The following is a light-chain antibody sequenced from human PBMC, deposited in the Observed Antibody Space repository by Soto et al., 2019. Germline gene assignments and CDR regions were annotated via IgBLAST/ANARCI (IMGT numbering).Light chain of an antibody. J-gene: IGLJ2*01. Sequence: QSVLTQPASVSGSPGQSITISCTGTSSDIGGYNYVSWYQQHPGKAPKVMIYDVSNRPSGVSNRFSGSKSGNTASLTISGLQAEDEADYYCSSQAVSSTLVFGGGTKVTVL. V-gene: IGLV2-14*01. CDR1: SSDIGGYNY. CDR3: SSQAVSSTLV. CDR2: DVS.